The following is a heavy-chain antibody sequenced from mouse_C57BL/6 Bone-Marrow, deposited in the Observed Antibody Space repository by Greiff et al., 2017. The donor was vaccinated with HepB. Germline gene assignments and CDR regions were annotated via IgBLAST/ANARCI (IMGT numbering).Heavy chain of an antibody. CDR2: ISSGSSTI. CDR1: GFTFSDYG. D-gene: IGHD1-1*01. J-gene: IGHJ2*01. Sequence: DVKLVESGGGLVKPGGSLKLSCAASGFTFSDYGMHWVRQAPEKGLEWVAYISSGSSTIYYADTVKGRFTISRDNAKNTLFLQMTSLRSEDTAMYYCARDYGSSGNFFDYWGQGTTLTVSS. CDR3: ARDYGSSGNFFDY. V-gene: IGHV5-17*01.